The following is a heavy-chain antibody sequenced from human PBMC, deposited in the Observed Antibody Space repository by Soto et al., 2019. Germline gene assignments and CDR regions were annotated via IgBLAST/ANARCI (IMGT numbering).Heavy chain of an antibody. J-gene: IGHJ5*02. D-gene: IGHD2-21*01. CDR2: IYVTGAV. CDR3: ARLRIATNNYKWFDP. Sequence: SETLCLTYSVSGAALNSGNYYWSWIRQVPGKGLEWIGHIYVTGAVDYNPSLRDRITISQDTSERQFSLNLRLVTAADTAVYYCARLRIATNNYKWFDPWGQGTLVTVSS. CDR1: GAALNSGNYY. V-gene: IGHV4-31*03.